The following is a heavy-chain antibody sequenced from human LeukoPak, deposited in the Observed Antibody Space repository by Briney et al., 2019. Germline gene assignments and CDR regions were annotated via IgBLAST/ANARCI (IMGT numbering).Heavy chain of an antibody. CDR1: GGSISSSSYS. CDR2: IYYSGST. V-gene: IGHV4-39*07. CDR3: ARVIYDSSGYYTTRTDWFDP. Sequence: SETLSLACTVSGGSISSSSYSWGWIRQPPGKGLEWIGSIYYSGSTYYNPSLQSRVTISVDTSKNQFSLKLSSVTAADTAVYYCARVIYDSSGYYTTRTDWFDPWGQGTLVTVSS. J-gene: IGHJ5*02. D-gene: IGHD3-22*01.